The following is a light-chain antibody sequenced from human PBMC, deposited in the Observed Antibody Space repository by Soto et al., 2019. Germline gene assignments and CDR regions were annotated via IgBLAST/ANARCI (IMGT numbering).Light chain of an antibody. CDR3: CSYAGSSFYV. Sequence: QSVLTQPASVSGSPGQSITISCTGTSSDVGNYNLVSWYQQHPGKAPKLMIYEGTKRPSGVSNRFSGSKSGNTASLTISGLQAEDEADYYCCSYAGSSFYVFGTGTKDTVL. J-gene: IGLJ1*01. V-gene: IGLV2-23*01. CDR2: EGT. CDR1: SSDVGNYNL.